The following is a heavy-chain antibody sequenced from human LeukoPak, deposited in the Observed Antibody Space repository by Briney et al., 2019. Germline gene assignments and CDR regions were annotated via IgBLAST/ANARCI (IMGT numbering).Heavy chain of an antibody. J-gene: IGHJ4*02. CDR3: ASRTYCSSTSCYNLDV. CDR1: GFTFSSFA. V-gene: IGHV3-66*01. D-gene: IGHD2-2*01. CDR2: IYSGGST. Sequence: GGSLRLSCAASGFTFSSFAVSWVRQVRQAPGKGLEWVSVIYSGGSTYYADSVKGRFTISRDNSKNTLYLQMNSLRAEDTAVYYCASRTYCSSTSCYNLDVWGQGTLVTVSS.